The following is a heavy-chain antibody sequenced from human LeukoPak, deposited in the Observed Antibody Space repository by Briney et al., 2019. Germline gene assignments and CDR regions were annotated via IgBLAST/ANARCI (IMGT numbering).Heavy chain of an antibody. D-gene: IGHD6-13*01. CDR2: IYSGGST. Sequence: PGGSLRLSCAASGYTVSSNYMSWVHQAPGKGLKWVSVIYSGGSTYYTDSVKGRFTISRDNSKNTLYLQMNSLRAEDTAVYYCAKDREAAAGTPNWGYFDYWGQGTLVTVSS. V-gene: IGHV3-53*05. J-gene: IGHJ4*02. CDR3: AKDREAAAGTPNWGYFDY. CDR1: GYTVSSNY.